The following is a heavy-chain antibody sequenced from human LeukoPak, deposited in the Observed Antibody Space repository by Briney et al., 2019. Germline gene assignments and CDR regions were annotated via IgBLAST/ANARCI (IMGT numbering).Heavy chain of an antibody. V-gene: IGHV1-46*01. Sequence: ASVKVSCKASGYTFTSHYVHWVRQAPGQGPEWMGMINPSGGSTSYSQKFQGRVTMTRDTSTTTLYMDLSSLRSEDTAVYYCARSPITNIWYYFDYWGQRTLVTVSP. J-gene: IGHJ4*02. CDR2: INPSGGST. CDR1: GYTFTSHY. D-gene: IGHD2-8*02. CDR3: ARSPITNIWYYFDY.